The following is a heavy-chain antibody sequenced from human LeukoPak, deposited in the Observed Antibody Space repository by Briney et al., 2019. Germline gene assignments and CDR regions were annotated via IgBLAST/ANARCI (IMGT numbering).Heavy chain of an antibody. CDR2: IYTSGST. V-gene: IGHV4-4*07. CDR1: GGSISPYS. J-gene: IGHJ4*02. D-gene: IGHD2-15*01. CDR3: ARVASGDYSPSAY. Sequence: SETLSLTCSVSGGSISPYSWIWVRQPAGKGPEWIGRIYTSGSTLANPSLKTRVIISADKSRNELSLKLTSVTAADTAVYYCARVASGDYSPSAYWGQGTLVTVSS.